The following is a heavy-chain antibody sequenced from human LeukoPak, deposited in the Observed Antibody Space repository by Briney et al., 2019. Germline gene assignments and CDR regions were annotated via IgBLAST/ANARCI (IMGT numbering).Heavy chain of an antibody. D-gene: IGHD6-13*01. J-gene: IGHJ4*02. Sequence: PGGSLRLSCAASGFTFSRYAMTWVRRAPGKGLEWIAYIASSGSPIYYADSVKGRFTVSRDNARTSLFLHMNSLRAEDTAVYYCAREYDSRARFDSWGQGTLVTV. CDR2: IASSGSPI. CDR3: AREYDSRARFDS. V-gene: IGHV3-48*01. CDR1: GFTFSRYA.